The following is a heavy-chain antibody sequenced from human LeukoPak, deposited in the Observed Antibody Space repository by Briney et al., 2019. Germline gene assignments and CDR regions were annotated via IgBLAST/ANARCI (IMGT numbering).Heavy chain of an antibody. CDR2: ISPYNGNT. CDR1: GYTFSNYG. V-gene: IGHV1-18*01. J-gene: IGHJ4*02. D-gene: IGHD3-3*01. Sequence: ASVKVSCKASGYTFSNYGISWVRQAPGQGLEWMGWISPYNGNTNYAQKLQGRVTMTTDTSTNTAYMDLRSLRSDDTAVYYCARLPGLVRFLEWLPKGYFDYWGQGTLVTVSS. CDR3: ARLPGLVRFLEWLPKGYFDY.